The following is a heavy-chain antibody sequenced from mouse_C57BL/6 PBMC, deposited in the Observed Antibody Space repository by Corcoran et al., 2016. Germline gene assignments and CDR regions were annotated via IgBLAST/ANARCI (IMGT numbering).Heavy chain of an antibody. J-gene: IGHJ2*01. CDR1: GYSITSGYY. Sequence: DVQLQESGPGLVKPSQSLSLTCSVTGYSITSGYYWNWIRQFPGNKLEWMGYISYDGSNNYNPSLKNRISITRDTSKNQFFLKLNSVTTEDTATYYCARSIWYYGSSYGYFDYWGQGTTLTVSS. D-gene: IGHD1-1*01. V-gene: IGHV3-6*01. CDR3: ARSIWYYGSSYGYFDY. CDR2: ISYDGSN.